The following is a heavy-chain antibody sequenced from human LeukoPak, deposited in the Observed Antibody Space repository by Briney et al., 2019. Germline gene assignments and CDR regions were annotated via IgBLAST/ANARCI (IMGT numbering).Heavy chain of an antibody. CDR2: FHNSGTT. D-gene: IGHD3-16*01. J-gene: IGHJ4*02. Sequence: SETLSLTCTVSGGSFSSSIDYWAWIRQPPGKGLEWIGSFHNSGTTYYNASLKSRVTISADTSKIQFSLKLSSVTAADTALYYCARHGGQYDWIPSEWGQGTLVTVSS. CDR3: ARHGGQYDWIPSE. V-gene: IGHV4-39*01. CDR1: GGSFSSSIDY.